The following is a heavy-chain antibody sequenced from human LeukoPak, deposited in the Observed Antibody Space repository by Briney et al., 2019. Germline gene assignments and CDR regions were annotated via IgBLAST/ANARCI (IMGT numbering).Heavy chain of an antibody. CDR2: ISGSGGST. CDR3: EKDEIAARSPYYFDY. V-gene: IGHV3-23*01. J-gene: IGHJ4*02. Sequence: GGSLRHSCVASGFTSRSYAMSRLRQAPGKGLEWVSAISGSGGSTYYADSVKGRFTISRDNSKNTLYLQMNSLRAEDTAVYYCEKDEIAARSPYYFDYWGQGTLVTVSS. CDR1: GFTSRSYA. D-gene: IGHD6-13*01.